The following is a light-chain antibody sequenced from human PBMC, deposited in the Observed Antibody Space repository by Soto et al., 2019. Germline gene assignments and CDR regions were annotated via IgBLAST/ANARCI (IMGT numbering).Light chain of an antibody. V-gene: IGLV2-14*01. Sequence: QSALTQPASLSGSPGQSITISCTGTISDVGGYNYVSWFQQHPGKAPKLMIFEVNNRPSGVSDRFSGSKSGNTASLTISGLQPEDEADYYCSSFTRSSTRVFGSGTKVTVL. J-gene: IGLJ1*01. CDR1: ISDVGGYNY. CDR3: SSFTRSSTRV. CDR2: EVN.